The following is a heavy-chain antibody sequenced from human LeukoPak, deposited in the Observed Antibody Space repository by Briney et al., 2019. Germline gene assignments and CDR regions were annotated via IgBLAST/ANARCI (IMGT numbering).Heavy chain of an antibody. Sequence: PGRSLRLSCAASGFTFSSYGMHWVRQAPGKGLEWVALIWYDGSNKYYADSVKSRLTISRDNSKNTLYLQMNSLRAEDTAVYYCAREGPRGNSQFDYWGQGTLVTVSS. D-gene: IGHD2/OR15-2a*01. CDR2: IWYDGSNK. CDR3: AREGPRGNSQFDY. V-gene: IGHV3-33*01. CDR1: GFTFSSYG. J-gene: IGHJ4*02.